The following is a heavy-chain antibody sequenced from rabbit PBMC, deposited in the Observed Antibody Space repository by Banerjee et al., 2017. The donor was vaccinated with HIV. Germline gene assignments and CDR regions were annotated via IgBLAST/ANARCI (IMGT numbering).Heavy chain of an antibody. CDR2: IYTGDGNT. D-gene: IGHD4-2*01. Sequence: QSLEESGGDLVKPGASLTLTCTASGFSLSSSYYMCWVRQAPGKGLEWIGCIYTGDGNTYYASWAKGRFTISRASSTTVTLQMTSLTAADTATYFCARDVAGSAGFYLWGPGTLVTVS. V-gene: IGHV1S40*01. J-gene: IGHJ4*01. CDR1: GFSLSSSYY. CDR3: ARDVAGSAGFYL.